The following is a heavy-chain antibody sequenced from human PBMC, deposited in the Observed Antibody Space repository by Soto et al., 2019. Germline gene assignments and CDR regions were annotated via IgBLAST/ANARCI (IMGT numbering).Heavy chain of an antibody. CDR1: GFTFGDYA. J-gene: IGHJ6*02. D-gene: IGHD3-10*01. CDR3: TKGRSFNYYYYYGMDV. Sequence: GGPLRLSCTASGFTFGDYAMSWFRQAPGKGLEWVGFIRSKAYVGTTEYAATVKGRFTKSREDSKSIANLQMNSLKTEDCVVYYCTKGRSFNYYYYYGMDVWGQGTTVTVSS. CDR2: IRSKAYVGTT. V-gene: IGHV3-49*03.